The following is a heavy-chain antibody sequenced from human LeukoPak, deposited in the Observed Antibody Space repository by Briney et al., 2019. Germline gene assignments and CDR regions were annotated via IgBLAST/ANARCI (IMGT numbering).Heavy chain of an antibody. J-gene: IGHJ4*02. Sequence: SETLSLTCTVSGGSISGYYWSWIRQPPEKGLEWIGYIYYSGNSNYNPSLKSRVTISMDTSKNQFSLKLSSVTAADTAVYYCARYSYGGSYFDYWGQGTLVTVSS. CDR3: ARYSYGGSYFDY. CDR2: IYYSGNS. D-gene: IGHD4/OR15-4a*01. CDR1: GGSISGYY. V-gene: IGHV4-59*08.